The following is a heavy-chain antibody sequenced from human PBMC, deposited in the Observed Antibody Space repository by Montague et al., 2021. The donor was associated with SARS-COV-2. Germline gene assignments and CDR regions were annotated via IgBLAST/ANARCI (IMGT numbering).Heavy chain of an antibody. Sequence: SETLSLTCTVSGGSISSSSYYWGWIRQPPGKGLEWIGSIYYSGSTYYNPSLKSRVTISVDTSKNQFSLKLSSVTAADTAVYYCAADYGERDWFDLWGRGTLVTVSS. J-gene: IGHJ2*01. V-gene: IGHV4-39*01. D-gene: IGHD4-17*01. CDR1: GGSISSSSYY. CDR3: AADYGERDWFDL. CDR2: IYYSGST.